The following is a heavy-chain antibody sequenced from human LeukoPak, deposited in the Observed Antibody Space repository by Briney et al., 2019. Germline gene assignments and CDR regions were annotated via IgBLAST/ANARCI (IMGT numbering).Heavy chain of an antibody. V-gene: IGHV4-39*01. Sequence: SETLSLTCTVSGGSISSSNYYWGWIRQPPGKGLEWIGSIYYSGSTYYNPSLKSRVTISVDTSKNQFSLKLSSVTAADTAVYYCARRRAGDDSSGYYQGDFDYWGQGTLVTVSS. CDR1: GGSISSSNYY. D-gene: IGHD3-22*01. CDR3: ARRRAGDDSSGYYQGDFDY. CDR2: IYYSGST. J-gene: IGHJ4*02.